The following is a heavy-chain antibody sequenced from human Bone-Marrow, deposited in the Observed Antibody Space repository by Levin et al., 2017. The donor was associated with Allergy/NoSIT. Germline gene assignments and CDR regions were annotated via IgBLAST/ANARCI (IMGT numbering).Heavy chain of an antibody. J-gene: IGHJ3*02. CDR2: TSYDGSIQ. CDR3: ARSAVTRDAFDI. V-gene: IGHV3-30*04. CDR1: GFIFDSYA. Sequence: PGGSLRLSCATSGFIFDSYALHWVRQAPGKGLNWVATTSYDGSIQYYADSVRGRFTVSRANSKRTLFLQMNSLTTDDTAVYFCARSAVTRDAFDIWGQGTMVLVSS. D-gene: IGHD4-17*01.